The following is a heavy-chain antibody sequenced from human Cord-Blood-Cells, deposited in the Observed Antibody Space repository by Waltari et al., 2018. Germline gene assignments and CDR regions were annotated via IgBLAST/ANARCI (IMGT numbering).Heavy chain of an antibody. V-gene: IGHV4-34*01. Sequence: QVPLQQCGAGLLKHSETLSLTCAAYGGSFSGYSWSCTRQPAGKWLEWIGEINHSGSANYKPSLKSRVTISVDTSKNQFSLKLSSVTAADTSVYYCARLPGGYCSSTSCYDAFDIWGQGTMVTVSS. CDR1: GGSFSGYS. D-gene: IGHD2-2*01. J-gene: IGHJ3*02. CDR3: ARLPGGYCSSTSCYDAFDI. CDR2: INHSGSA.